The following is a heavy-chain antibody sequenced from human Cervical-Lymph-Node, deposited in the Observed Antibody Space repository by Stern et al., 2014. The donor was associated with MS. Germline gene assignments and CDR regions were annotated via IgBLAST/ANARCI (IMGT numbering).Heavy chain of an antibody. J-gene: IGHJ5*02. CDR3: ARGIVSHRASSTNRAAAPLHNLFDL. Sequence: VQLVESEAEVKKPGSSVNVSCKASGGTFSSSYAVTWLRQAPGQGLEWMGRIVPMLGPPIYAQKVQGRATITPDTSPSTPHMQLSSLKSEDPAVYYCARGIVSHRASSTNRAAAPLHNLFDLWGQGTQVTVSP. D-gene: IGHD1-26*01. CDR2: IVPMLGPP. V-gene: IGHV1-69*04. CDR1: GGTFSSSYA.